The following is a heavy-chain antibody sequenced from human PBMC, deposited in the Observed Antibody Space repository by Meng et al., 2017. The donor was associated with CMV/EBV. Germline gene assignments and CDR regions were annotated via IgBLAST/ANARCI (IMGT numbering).Heavy chain of an antibody. D-gene: IGHD3-3*01. J-gene: IGHJ6*02. CDR2: IRYDGSNK. V-gene: IGHV3-30*02. Sequence: GESLKISCAASGFTFSSYGMHGVRQAPGKGLEWVAFIRYDGSNKYYADSVKGRFTISRDNSKNTLYLQMNSLRAEDTAVYYCAKLPYDFWSGYYSGYYYYGMDVWGQGTTVTVSS. CDR3: AKLPYDFWSGYYSGYYYYGMDV. CDR1: GFTFSSYG.